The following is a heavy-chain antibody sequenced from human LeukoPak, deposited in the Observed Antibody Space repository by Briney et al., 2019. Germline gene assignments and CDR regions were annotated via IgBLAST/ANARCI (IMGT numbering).Heavy chain of an antibody. D-gene: IGHD1-14*01. CDR2: IIPIFGTA. J-gene: IGHJ4*02. CDR1: GYTFTSYA. Sequence: GASVKVSCKASGYTFTSYAISWVRQAPGQGLEWMGGIIPIFGTANYAQKFQGRVTITTDESTSTAYMELSSLRSEDTAVYYCARGRNAGSYVDYWGQGTLVTVSS. CDR3: ARGRNAGSYVDY. V-gene: IGHV1-69*05.